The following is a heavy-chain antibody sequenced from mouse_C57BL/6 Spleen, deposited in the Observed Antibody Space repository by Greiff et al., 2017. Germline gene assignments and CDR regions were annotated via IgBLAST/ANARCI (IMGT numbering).Heavy chain of an antibody. CDR2: IHPNSGST. CDR3: ARRIPFITTVVDYFDY. J-gene: IGHJ2*01. D-gene: IGHD1-1*01. CDR1: GYTFTSYW. V-gene: IGHV1-64*01. Sequence: QVQLQQPGAELVKPGASVKLSCKASGYTFTSYWMHWVKQRPGQGLEWIGMIHPNSGSTNYNEKFKSKATLTVDKSSSTAYMQLSSLTSEDSAVYYCARRIPFITTVVDYFDYWGQGTTLTVSS.